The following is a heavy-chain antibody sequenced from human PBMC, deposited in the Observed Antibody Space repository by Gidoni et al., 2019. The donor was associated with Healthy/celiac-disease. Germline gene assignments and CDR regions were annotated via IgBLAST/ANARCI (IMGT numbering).Heavy chain of an antibody. V-gene: IGHV3-33*01. Sequence: QVQLVESGGGVVQPGRSLRLSCAASGFTFSSSGMHWVRQAPGKGLEWVAVIWYDGSNKYYADSVKGRFTISRDNSKNTLYLQMNSLRAEDTAVYYCARDYIYSTIFGVVISYYYYGMDVWGQGTTVTVSS. CDR2: IWYDGSNK. J-gene: IGHJ6*02. D-gene: IGHD3-3*01. CDR1: GFTFSSSG. CDR3: ARDYIYSTIFGVVISYYYYGMDV.